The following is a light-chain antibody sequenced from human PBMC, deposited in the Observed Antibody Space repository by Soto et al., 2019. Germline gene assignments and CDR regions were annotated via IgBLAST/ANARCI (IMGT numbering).Light chain of an antibody. V-gene: IGKV1-5*01. CDR1: ESIDNW. CDR2: AAS. J-gene: IGKJ1*01. CDR3: QQYNSYSWT. Sequence: DIQMTQSPSTLSASVGDTVTITCRASESIDNWLAWYQQKPGKAPKLLIFAASTLVRGVPSRFSGRGPGTEFTLTISSLQPDDFATYYCQQYNSYSWTFGQGTKVDIK.